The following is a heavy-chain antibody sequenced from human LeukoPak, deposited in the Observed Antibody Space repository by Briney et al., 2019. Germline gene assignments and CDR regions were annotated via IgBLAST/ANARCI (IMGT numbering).Heavy chain of an antibody. CDR1: GFTFTSLP. Sequence: PGGSLRLSCAASGFTFTSLPLHWVRQAPGKGLEWVAVSSNHGSDEYYADPVKGRFTVSSDNSKKTVYLQMDSLRAEDTAVYYCAMDYYDSNGYSRGWDYWGQGTLVTVSS. CDR2: SSNHGSDE. V-gene: IGHV3-30*04. J-gene: IGHJ4*02. D-gene: IGHD3-22*01. CDR3: AMDYYDSNGYSRGWDY.